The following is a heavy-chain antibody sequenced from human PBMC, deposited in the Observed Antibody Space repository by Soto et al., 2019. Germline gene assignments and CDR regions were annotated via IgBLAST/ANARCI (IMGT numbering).Heavy chain of an antibody. CDR3: AAEYSSSSELGY. CDR2: ISYNGSRN. CDR1: GFTFSTYG. D-gene: IGHD6-6*01. J-gene: IGHJ4*02. Sequence: PGGSLRLSCAVSGFTFSTYGMHWVRQAPGKGLEWVAVISYNGSRNSYADAVKGRFTISRDNSKNTLYLQMNSLRGEDTAVYYCAAEYSSSSELGYWGQGTLVTVS. V-gene: IGHV3-30*03.